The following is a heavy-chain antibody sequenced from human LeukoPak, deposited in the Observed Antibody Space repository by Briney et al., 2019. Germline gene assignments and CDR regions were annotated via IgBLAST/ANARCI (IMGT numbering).Heavy chain of an antibody. V-gene: IGHV3-21*01. Sequence: GGSLRLSCAASGFTFSSYSMNWVRQAPGKGLEWVSSISSSSSYIYYADSVKGRFTISRDNAKNTLYLQMNSLRAEDTAVYYCARPRNEQTENYANWFDPWGQGTLVTVSS. CDR3: ARPRNEQTENYANWFDP. D-gene: IGHD1-7*01. CDR2: ISSSSSYI. CDR1: GFTFSSYS. J-gene: IGHJ5*02.